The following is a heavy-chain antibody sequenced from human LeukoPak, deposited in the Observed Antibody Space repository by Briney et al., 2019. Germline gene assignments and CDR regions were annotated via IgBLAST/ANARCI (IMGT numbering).Heavy chain of an antibody. CDR2: IYYSGST. V-gene: IGHV4-59*01. CDR1: GGSISSYY. Sequence: SETLSLTCTVSGGSISSYYWSWIRQPPGKGLEWIGYIYYSGSTNYNPSLKSRVTISVDTSKNQFSLKLSSVTAADTAVYYCARETPYGSGSYPFDYWGQGILVTVSS. J-gene: IGHJ4*02. CDR3: ARETPYGSGSYPFDY. D-gene: IGHD3-10*01.